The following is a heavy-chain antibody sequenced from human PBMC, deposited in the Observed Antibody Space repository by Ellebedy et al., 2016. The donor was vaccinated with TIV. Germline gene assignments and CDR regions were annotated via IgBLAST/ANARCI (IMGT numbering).Heavy chain of an antibody. CDR1: GFTFSNDW. D-gene: IGHD3-3*01. J-gene: IGHJ4*02. Sequence: GGSLRLXCAASGFTFSNDWMTWVRQAPGKGLEWVANIKQDGSGKYYVDSVKGRFTISRDNAKNSLSLQMNSLRDEDTAVYYCARDAFGSIDYWGQGTLVTVSS. CDR2: IKQDGSGK. V-gene: IGHV3-7*01. CDR3: ARDAFGSIDY.